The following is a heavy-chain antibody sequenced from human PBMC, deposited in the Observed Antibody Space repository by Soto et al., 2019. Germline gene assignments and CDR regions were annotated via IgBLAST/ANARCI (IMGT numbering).Heavy chain of an antibody. V-gene: IGHV4-34*01. CDR1: GGSCIGYY. Sequence: ETLSHTCAVYGGSCIGYYWSWIRQPTGKGLEWIGEINHSGSTNYNPSLKSRVTISVDTSKNQFSLKLSSVTAADTAVYYCARATRGYSYGSGFYYYYYYGMDVWGQGTTVTVSS. CDR3: ARATRGYSYGSGFYYYYYYGMDV. D-gene: IGHD5-18*01. J-gene: IGHJ6*02. CDR2: INHSGST.